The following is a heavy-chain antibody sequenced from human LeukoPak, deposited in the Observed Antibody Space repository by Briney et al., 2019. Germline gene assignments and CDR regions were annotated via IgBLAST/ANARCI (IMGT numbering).Heavy chain of an antibody. D-gene: IGHD2-8*02. J-gene: IGHJ6*02. Sequence: GGSLRLSCAASGFTFSSYAMHWVRQAPGKGLEWVAVISYGGSSKSYADSVKDRFTISRDNSKNTLSLQMNRLRTEDTAVYFCARGTGYYYYYDAMDVWGQGSTVTVSS. CDR3: ARGTGYYYYYDAMDV. V-gene: IGHV3-30-3*01. CDR1: GFTFSSYA. CDR2: ISYGGSSK.